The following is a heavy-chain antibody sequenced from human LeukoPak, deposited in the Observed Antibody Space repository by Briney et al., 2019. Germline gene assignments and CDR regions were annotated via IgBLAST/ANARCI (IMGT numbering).Heavy chain of an antibody. CDR2: INPNSGGT. CDR1: GGTFSSYA. D-gene: IGHD3-16*02. J-gene: IGHJ6*02. V-gene: IGHV1-2*02. CDR3: ARVGTPMITFGGVIVTPGTDYYGMDV. Sequence: GASVKVSCKASGGTFSSYAISWVRQAPGQGLEWMGWINPNSGGTNYAQKFQGRVTMTRDTSISTAYMELSRLRSDDTAVYYCARVGTPMITFGGVIVTPGTDYYGMDVWGQGTTVTVSS.